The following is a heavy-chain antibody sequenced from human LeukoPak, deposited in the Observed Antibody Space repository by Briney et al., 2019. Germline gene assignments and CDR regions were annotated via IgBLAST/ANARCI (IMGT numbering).Heavy chain of an antibody. CDR3: ARDVGISYASFDY. Sequence: ASVKVSCKASGYSFTSYHIHWVRQAPGQGLEWVGLINPDGGVTSYAQKLKGRVTMTRDTSTSTVYMELSSLTSEDTAVYYCARDVGISYASFDYWGQGTLVTVSS. D-gene: IGHD2-2*01. CDR1: GYSFTSYH. J-gene: IGHJ4*02. CDR2: INPDGGVT. V-gene: IGHV1-46*04.